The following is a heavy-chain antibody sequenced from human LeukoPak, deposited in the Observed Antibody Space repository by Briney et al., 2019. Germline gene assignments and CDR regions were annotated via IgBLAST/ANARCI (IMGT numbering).Heavy chain of an antibody. J-gene: IGHJ4*02. D-gene: IGHD5-12*01. Sequence: GRSLRLSCAASGFTVSSNYMSWVRQAPGKGLEWVSVIYSGGSTYYADSVKGRFTISRDNSKNTLYLQMNSLRAEDTAVYYCARDLVRSGYERWYDYWGQGTLVTVSS. CDR2: IYSGGST. V-gene: IGHV3-53*01. CDR3: ARDLVRSGYERWYDY. CDR1: GFTVSSNY.